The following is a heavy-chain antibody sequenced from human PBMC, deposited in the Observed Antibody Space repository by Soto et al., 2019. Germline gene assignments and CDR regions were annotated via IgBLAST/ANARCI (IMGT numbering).Heavy chain of an antibody. V-gene: IGHV1-18*01. CDR1: GYTFTSYG. CDR3: ARADIVVVVAAKNWFDP. D-gene: IGHD2-15*01. CDR2: ISAYNGNT. Sequence: GASVKVSCKASGYTFTSYGISWVRQAPGQGLEWMGWISAYNGNTNYAQKLQGRVTMTTDTSTSTAYMELRSLRTDDTAVYYCARADIVVVVAAKNWFDPWGQGTLVTVSS. J-gene: IGHJ5*02.